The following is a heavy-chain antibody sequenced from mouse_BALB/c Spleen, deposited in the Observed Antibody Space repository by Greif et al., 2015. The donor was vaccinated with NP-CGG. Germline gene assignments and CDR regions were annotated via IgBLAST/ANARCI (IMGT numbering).Heavy chain of an antibody. V-gene: IGHV1S127*01. Sequence: LQESGAELVKPGASVKMSCKASGYTFTSYWMHWVKQRPGQGLEWIGVIDPSDSYTSYNQKFKGKATLTVDTSSSTAYMQLSSLTSEDSAVYYCTTYYYGTSYYFDYWGQGTTLTVSS. J-gene: IGHJ2*01. CDR2: IDPSDSYT. D-gene: IGHD1-1*01. CDR3: TTYYYGTSYYFDY. CDR1: GYTFTSYW.